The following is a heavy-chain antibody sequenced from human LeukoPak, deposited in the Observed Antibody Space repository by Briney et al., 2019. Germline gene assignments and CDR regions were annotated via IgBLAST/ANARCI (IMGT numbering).Heavy chain of an antibody. J-gene: IGHJ5*02. V-gene: IGHV1-18*01. D-gene: IGHD6-13*01. CDR2: ISAYDGNT. Sequence: ASVKVSCKASGYTFTSYGISWVRQAPGQGLEWMGWISAYDGNTNYAQKLQGRVTMTTDTSTSTAYMELRSLRSDDTAVYYCARYAAADPGDWFDPWGQGTLVTVSS. CDR3: ARYAAADPGDWFDP. CDR1: GYTFTSYG.